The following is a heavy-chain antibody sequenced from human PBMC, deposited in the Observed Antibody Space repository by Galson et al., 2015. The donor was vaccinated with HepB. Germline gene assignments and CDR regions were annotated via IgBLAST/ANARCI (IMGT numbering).Heavy chain of an antibody. CDR2: FYYSGST. V-gene: IGHV4-31*03. D-gene: IGHD5-12*01. CDR1: GASINSGGNF. J-gene: IGHJ3*01. Sequence: TLSLTCTVSGASINSGGNFWSWIRQHPRKGLEWIGSFYYSGSTLYNPSLKSRVTLSVDTSKNQISLRLTSVTDADTAVYYCAREPGFLQVATRAFDLWGQGTLVTVSS. CDR3: AREPGFLQVATRAFDL.